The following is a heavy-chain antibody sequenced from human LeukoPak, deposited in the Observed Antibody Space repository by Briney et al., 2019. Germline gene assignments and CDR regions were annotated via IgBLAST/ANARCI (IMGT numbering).Heavy chain of an antibody. Sequence: PSETLSLTCTVSGGSISSSSYYWGWIRQPPGKGLERIGSIYYSGSTYYNPSLKSRVTISVDTSKNQFSLKLSSVTAADTAVYYCAREREGYDSSGYYIYYFDYWGQGTLVTVSS. V-gene: IGHV4-39*07. CDR1: GGSISSSSYY. J-gene: IGHJ4*02. CDR2: IYYSGST. CDR3: AREREGYDSSGYYIYYFDY. D-gene: IGHD3-22*01.